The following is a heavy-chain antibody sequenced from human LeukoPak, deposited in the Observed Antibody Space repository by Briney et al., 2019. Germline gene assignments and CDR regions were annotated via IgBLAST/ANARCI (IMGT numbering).Heavy chain of an antibody. CDR1: GYSFTSYW. CDR3: ARRVSYCGGDCFFDY. J-gene: IGHJ4*02. Sequence: GESLKISCKGSGYSFTSYWIGWVRQMPAKGLEWMGIIYPGDSDTRYSPSFQGQVTISADKSISTAYLQWSSLKTSDTAMYYCARRVSYCGGDCFFDYWGQGTLVTVSS. V-gene: IGHV5-51*01. CDR2: IYPGDSDT. D-gene: IGHD2-21*01.